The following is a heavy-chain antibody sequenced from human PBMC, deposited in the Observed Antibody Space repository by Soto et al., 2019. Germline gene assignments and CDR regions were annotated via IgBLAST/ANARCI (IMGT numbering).Heavy chain of an antibody. CDR1: GFTFSSYA. CDR2: VSIGGST. J-gene: IGHJ4*02. V-gene: IGHV3-23*01. D-gene: IGHD2-15*01. Sequence: DVKLLESGGGLVQHEGSLRLSCAASGFTFSSYAMGWVRQGPGKGLEWVAVVSIGGSTHYADSVRGRFTISRDNSKNTLSLRMNSLTADDTAVYFCAKRRGAGGHFDYWGQGALVTVSS. CDR3: AKRRGAGGHFDY.